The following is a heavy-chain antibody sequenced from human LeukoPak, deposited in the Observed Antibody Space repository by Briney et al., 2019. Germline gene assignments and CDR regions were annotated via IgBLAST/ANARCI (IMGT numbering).Heavy chain of an antibody. D-gene: IGHD7-27*01. J-gene: IGHJ4*02. CDR2: ISSSGSTI. CDR1: GFTFSDYY. Sequence: GGSLRLSCAASGFTFSDYYMSWIRQAPGKGLEWVSYISSSGSTIYYADSVKGRFTISRDNAKNSLYVQMNSLRAEDTAVYYCARGQKTGNYPPFDYWGQGTLVTVSS. V-gene: IGHV3-11*01. CDR3: ARGQKTGNYPPFDY.